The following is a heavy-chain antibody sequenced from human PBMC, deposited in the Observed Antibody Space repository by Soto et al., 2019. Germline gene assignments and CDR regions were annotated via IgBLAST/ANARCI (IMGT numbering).Heavy chain of an antibody. Sequence: GGSLRLSFAASGFTCSKYSMNWVRQAPGKGLEWVSYISSSGIAIYYADSVQGRFTISRDNAKNSLYLQMDSLRPEDTAVYYCARDIILVPAAPDAFDIWGQGTMVTVSS. CDR1: GFTCSKYS. V-gene: IGHV3-48*01. CDR3: ARDIILVPAAPDAFDI. CDR2: ISSSGIAI. J-gene: IGHJ3*02. D-gene: IGHD2-2*01.